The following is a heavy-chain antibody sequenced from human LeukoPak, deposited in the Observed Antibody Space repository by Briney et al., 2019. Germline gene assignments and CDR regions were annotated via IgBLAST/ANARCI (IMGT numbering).Heavy chain of an antibody. V-gene: IGHV3-53*01. CDR1: GFTVRSNY. Sequence: PGGSLRLSCAASGFTVRSNYMSWVLQAPWKGLEWVSVIYSGGSTYYADSVKGRFTISRDNSKNTLYLQMNSLRAEDTAVYYCARCPPQRDAFDIWGQGTMVTVSS. J-gene: IGHJ3*02. CDR2: IYSGGST. CDR3: ARCPPQRDAFDI.